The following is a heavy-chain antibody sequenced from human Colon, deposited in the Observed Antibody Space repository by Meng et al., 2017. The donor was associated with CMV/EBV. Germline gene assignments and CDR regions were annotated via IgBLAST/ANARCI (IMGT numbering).Heavy chain of an antibody. V-gene: IGHV1-69*10. D-gene: IGHD1-14*01. CDR1: GGTFSGYT. CDR2: IIPLIGRA. CDR3: ARAVITTNLTRYFDL. J-gene: IGHJ2*01. Sequence: SVKVSCKASGGTFSGYTISWGRQAPGQGLEGMGGIIPLIGRANYAQKFQGRVTITADRSTNTAYMDLSSLQSEDTAIYYCARAVITTNLTRYFDLWGPGTLVTVSS.